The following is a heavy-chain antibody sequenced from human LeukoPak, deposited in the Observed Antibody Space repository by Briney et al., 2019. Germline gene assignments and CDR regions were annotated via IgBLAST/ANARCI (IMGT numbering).Heavy chain of an antibody. CDR2: INPSGGST. CDR1: GYTFTSYY. CDR3: ARVLYYYGSGSLPHYGMDV. D-gene: IGHD3-10*01. J-gene: IGHJ6*02. V-gene: IGHV1-46*01. Sequence: ASVKVSCKASGYTFTSYYMHWVRQAPGQGLEWMGIINPSGGSTSYAQKFQGRVTMTGDTSTSTVYMELSSLRSEDTAVYYCARVLYYYGSGSLPHYGMDVWGQGTTVTVSS.